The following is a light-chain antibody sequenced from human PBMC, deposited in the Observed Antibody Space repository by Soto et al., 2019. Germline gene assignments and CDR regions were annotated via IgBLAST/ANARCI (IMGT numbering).Light chain of an antibody. CDR3: QQYDNSPPWT. Sequence: EIVLTQSPGTLSFSPGERATLSCRASQSVSSISIAWYQQKPGQAPRLLIYGASSRATGIPDRFSGSGSGTDFTLTISRLEPEDFAVYYCQQYDNSPPWTFGQGTKVEIK. J-gene: IGKJ1*01. CDR1: QSVSSIS. CDR2: GAS. V-gene: IGKV3-20*01.